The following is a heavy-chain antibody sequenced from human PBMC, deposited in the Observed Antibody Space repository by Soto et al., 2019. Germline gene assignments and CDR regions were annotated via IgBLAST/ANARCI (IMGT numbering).Heavy chain of an antibody. V-gene: IGHV4-30-4*01. D-gene: IGHD1-26*01. CDR3: ARGRSYLTARYYPNWFDS. CDR2: IYKSTTT. Sequence: SETLSLTCSVFGDYSSTVDYFCAWIRQPPGPALEYIGYIYKSTTTYYNPSFESRVATSLDPSKSQFSLTVTAVTSANNVAYICARGRSYLTARYYPNWFDSWGQGTVVTVSS. CDR1: GDYSSTVDYF. J-gene: IGHJ5*01.